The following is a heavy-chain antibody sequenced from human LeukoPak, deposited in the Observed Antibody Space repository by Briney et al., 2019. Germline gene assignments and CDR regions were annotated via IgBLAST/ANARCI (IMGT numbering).Heavy chain of an antibody. CDR2: INHSGST. V-gene: IGHV4-34*01. CDR1: GGSFSGYY. J-gene: IGHJ3*02. Sequence: SETLSLTCAVYGGSFSGYYWSWIRQPPGKGLEWIGEINHSGSTNYNPSLKSRVTISVDTSKNQFSLKLSSVTAADTAVYYCRGEGSGSSVTDAFDIWGQGTMVTVSS. CDR3: RGEGSGSSVTDAFDI. D-gene: IGHD3-10*01.